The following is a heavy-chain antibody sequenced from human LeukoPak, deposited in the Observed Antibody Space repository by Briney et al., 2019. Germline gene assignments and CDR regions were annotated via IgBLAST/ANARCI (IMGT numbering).Heavy chain of an antibody. D-gene: IGHD2-2*01. CDR3: AKDGGCSSTTCYSPYYFDY. J-gene: IGHJ4*02. Sequence: PGGSLRLSCAASGFTFSSYGMHWVRQAPGKGLEWVAVVSYDGSNKYYADSVKGRFTISRVNSKNTLYLRMNSLRAEDTAVYYCAKDGGCSSTTCYSPYYFDYWGQGTLVTVSS. CDR2: VSYDGSNK. V-gene: IGHV3-30*18. CDR1: GFTFSSYG.